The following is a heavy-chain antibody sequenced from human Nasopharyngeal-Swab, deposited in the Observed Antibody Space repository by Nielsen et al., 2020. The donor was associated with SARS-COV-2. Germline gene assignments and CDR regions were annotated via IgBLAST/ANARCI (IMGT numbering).Heavy chain of an antibody. CDR1: GFSLSNARMG. D-gene: IGHD3-3*01. CDR3: ARMDVDFWSGYYYYYGMDV. V-gene: IGHV2-26*01. CDR2: IFSTDEK. Sequence: GPAPVKPTETLTLTCTVSGFSLSNARMGGSWIRQPPGKALEWLAHIFSTDEKSYITSLKSRLTISKDTSKSQVVLTMTNMDPVDTATYYCARMDVDFWSGYYYYYGMDVWGQGTTVTVSS. J-gene: IGHJ6*02.